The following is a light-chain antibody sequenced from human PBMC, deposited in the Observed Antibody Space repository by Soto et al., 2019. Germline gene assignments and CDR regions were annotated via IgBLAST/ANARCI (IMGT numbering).Light chain of an antibody. CDR3: QQYCSSQYT. J-gene: IGKJ2*01. V-gene: IGKV3-20*01. CDR2: GAS. Sequence: EIVLTQSPGTLCLSPGERATLSCRASQSVSSSYLAWYQQKPGQAPRLLIYGASSRATSIPDRFSGRGSGTDFTLTIRRLEPEDFAVYFCQQYCSSQYTFSQGTKLEI. CDR1: QSVSSSY.